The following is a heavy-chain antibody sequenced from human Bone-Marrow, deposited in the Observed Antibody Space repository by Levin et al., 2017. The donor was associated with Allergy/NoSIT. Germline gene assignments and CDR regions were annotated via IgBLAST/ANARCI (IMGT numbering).Heavy chain of an antibody. CDR1: GGSVSSGVYF. CDR2: IYYSGST. V-gene: IGHV4-61*03. J-gene: IGHJ6*03. Sequence: GSLRLSCTVSGGSVSSGVYFWSWIRQSPGKGLEWIGYIYYSGSTHYNPSLKSRVTISIDTSKHHFSLNLSSVTAADTAVYYCARGGRYGGPRLGTDYYHYYTDVWGKGTTVTVSS. D-gene: IGHD4-23*01. CDR3: ARGGRYGGPRLGTDYYHYYTDV.